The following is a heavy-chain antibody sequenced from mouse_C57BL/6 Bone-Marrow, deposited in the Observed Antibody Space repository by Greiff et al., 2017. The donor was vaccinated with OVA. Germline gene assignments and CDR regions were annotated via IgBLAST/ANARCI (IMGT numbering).Heavy chain of an antibody. D-gene: IGHD1-1*01. V-gene: IGHV2-9-1*01. CDR3: ARKGGRVYYYAMDY. CDR1: GFSLTSYA. Sequence: VKVIESGPGLVAPSQSLSITCTVSGFSLTSYAISWVRQPPGKGLEWLGVIWTGGGTNYNSALKSRLSISKDNSKSQVFLKMNSLQTDDTARYYCARKGGRVYYYAMDYWGQRTSVTVSS. J-gene: IGHJ4*01. CDR2: IWTGGGT.